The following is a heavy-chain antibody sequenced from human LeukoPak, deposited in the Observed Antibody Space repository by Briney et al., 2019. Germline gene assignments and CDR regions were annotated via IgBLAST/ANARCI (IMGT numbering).Heavy chain of an antibody. V-gene: IGHV4-30-4*01. CDR2: IYYTGST. CDR1: GGSIYSGDHS. D-gene: IGHD3-22*01. CDR3: ARRAYYDSSGYSYFDF. J-gene: IGHJ4*02. Sequence: SETLSLTCTVSGGSIYSGDHSWIWIRQPPGKGLEYIGYIYYTGSTHYNPSLKSRVTISVDTSKNQFSLKLSSVTAADTAVYYCARRAYYDSSGYSYFDFWGQGTLVTVSS.